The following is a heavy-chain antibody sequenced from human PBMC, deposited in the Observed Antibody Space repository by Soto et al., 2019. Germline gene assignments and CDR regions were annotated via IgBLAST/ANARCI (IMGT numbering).Heavy chain of an antibody. CDR3: ARDPYDYSNYGGVSYNWFDP. CDR1: GGSISISSYY. D-gene: IGHD4-4*01. CDR2: IYYSGST. V-gene: IGHV4-39*02. Sequence: SETLSLTCTVSGGSISISSYYWGCIRQPPGKGLEWIGSIYYSGSTYYNPSLKSRVTISVDTSKNQFSLKLSSVTAADTAVYYCARDPYDYSNYGGVSYNWFDPWGQGTLVTVSS. J-gene: IGHJ5*02.